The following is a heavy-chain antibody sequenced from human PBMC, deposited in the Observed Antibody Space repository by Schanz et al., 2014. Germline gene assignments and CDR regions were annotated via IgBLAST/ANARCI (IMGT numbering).Heavy chain of an antibody. CDR3: ARDRRRYCSTASCLHDNWFDP. Sequence: QVQLVQSGAEVKKPGSSVKVSCKASGGTFSSFGINWVRQAPGQGPEFMGWISTFRNEDTNSAQRFQGRLTMTTDTSTSTAYMELRSLRSDDTAVYYCARDRRRYCSTASCLHDNWFDPGGQGTLVIVPS. CDR1: GGTFSSFG. D-gene: IGHD2-2*01. CDR2: ISTFRNEDT. J-gene: IGHJ5*02. V-gene: IGHV1-18*01.